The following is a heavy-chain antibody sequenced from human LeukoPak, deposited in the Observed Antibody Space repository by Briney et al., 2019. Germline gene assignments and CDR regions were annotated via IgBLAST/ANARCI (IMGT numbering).Heavy chain of an antibody. J-gene: IGHJ4*02. V-gene: IGHV3-21*01. Sequence: GGSLRLSCAASGFTFSGSAMHWVRQAPGKGLEWVSSISSSSSYIYYADSVKGRFTISRDNAKNSLYLQMNSLRAEDTAVYYCASRIAVAGYYFDYWGQGTLVTVSS. CDR1: GFTFSGSA. CDR2: ISSSSSYI. D-gene: IGHD6-19*01. CDR3: ASRIAVAGYYFDY.